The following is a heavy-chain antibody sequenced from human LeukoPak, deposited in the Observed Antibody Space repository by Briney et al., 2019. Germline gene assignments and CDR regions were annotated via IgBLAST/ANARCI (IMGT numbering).Heavy chain of an antibody. J-gene: IGHJ4*02. D-gene: IGHD5-12*01. CDR2: IIPILGIA. V-gene: IGHV1-69*02. CDR1: GGAFSSYT. Sequence: SVKVSCKASGGAFSSYTISWVRQAPGQGLEWMGRIIPILGIANYAQKFQGRVTITADKSTSTAYMELSSLRSEDTAVYYCARLYSGYDTAFDYWGQGTLVTVSS. CDR3: ARLYSGYDTAFDY.